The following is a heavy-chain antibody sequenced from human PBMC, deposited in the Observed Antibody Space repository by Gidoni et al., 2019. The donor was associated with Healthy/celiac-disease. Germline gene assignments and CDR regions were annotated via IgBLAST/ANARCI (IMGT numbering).Heavy chain of an antibody. CDR2: ISGSGGST. D-gene: IGHD2-2*01. Sequence: EVQLLESGGGLVQPGGSLRLSCAASGFTFSSYAMSWVRQAPGKGLELVSAISGSGGSTYYADSVKGRFTISRDNSKNTLYLQMNSLRAEDTAVYYCAKDKSSSKVYRASVNYYFDYWGQGTLVTVSS. J-gene: IGHJ4*02. CDR1: GFTFSSYA. V-gene: IGHV3-23*01. CDR3: AKDKSSSKVYRASVNYYFDY.